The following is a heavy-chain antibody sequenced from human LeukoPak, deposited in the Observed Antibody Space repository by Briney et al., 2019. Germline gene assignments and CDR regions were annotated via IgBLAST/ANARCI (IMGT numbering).Heavy chain of an antibody. Sequence: ASVKVSCKASGYTFTSYCMHWMRQAPGQGLEWMGIINPGGGSTSYAQKFQGRVTMTRDTSTSTVYMELSSLRSEDTAVYYCAREWMAARRRYYFDNWGQGTLVTVSS. CDR3: AREWMAARRRYYFDN. J-gene: IGHJ4*02. CDR1: GYTFTSYC. V-gene: IGHV1-46*01. D-gene: IGHD6-6*01. CDR2: INPGGGST.